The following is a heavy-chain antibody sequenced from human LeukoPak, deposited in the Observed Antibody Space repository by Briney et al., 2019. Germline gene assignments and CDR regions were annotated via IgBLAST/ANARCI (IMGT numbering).Heavy chain of an antibody. J-gene: IGHJ4*02. CDR3: AKDTTNIGGKFDY. CDR2: ISWNSGSI. V-gene: IGHV3-9*01. CDR1: GFTFDDYA. D-gene: IGHD2-15*01. Sequence: GRSLRLSCAASGFTFDDYAMHWVRQAPGKGLEWVSGISWNSGSIGYADSVKGRFTISRDNAKNSLYLQMNSLRAEDTALYYCAKDTTNIGGKFDYWGQGTLVTVSS.